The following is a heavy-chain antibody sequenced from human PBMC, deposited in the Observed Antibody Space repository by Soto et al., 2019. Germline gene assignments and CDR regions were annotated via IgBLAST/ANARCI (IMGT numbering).Heavy chain of an antibody. D-gene: IGHD5-18*01. J-gene: IGHJ2*01. CDR2: IYGSGRT. CDR1: GGSTTHYY. V-gene: IGHV4-4*07. Sequence: QVQLQESGPGLVKPSETLSLTCTVSGGSTTHYYWSWLRQPAGKGLEYIGRIYGSGRTNYNPSLKNRVTMSVSLNQMSLRLTSVTAADTAVYYCARDFDVNTALDYWYFDLWCRGALVTVSS. CDR3: ARDFDVNTALDYWYFDL.